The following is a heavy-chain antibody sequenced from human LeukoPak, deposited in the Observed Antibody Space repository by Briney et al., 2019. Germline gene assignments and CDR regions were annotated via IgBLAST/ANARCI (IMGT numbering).Heavy chain of an antibody. Sequence: GGSLRLSCAASGLTFSSYSMNWVRQAPGKGLEWVSYISSSSSTIYYADSVKGRFTISRDNAKNSLYLQMSSLRAADTAIYYCAKDLDSSGRYGDNWLDPWGQGTLVTVSS. V-gene: IGHV3-48*04. CDR1: GLTFSSYS. CDR2: ISSSSSTI. D-gene: IGHD6-19*01. CDR3: AKDLDSSGRYGDNWLDP. J-gene: IGHJ5*02.